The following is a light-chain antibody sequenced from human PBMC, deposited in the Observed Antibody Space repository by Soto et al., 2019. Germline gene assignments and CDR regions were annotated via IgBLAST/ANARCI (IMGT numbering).Light chain of an antibody. CDR2: DAS. CDR1: HNIERW. V-gene: IGKV1-5*01. J-gene: IGKJ1*01. Sequence: GDRVTITCRASHNIERWMAWYQQKPGKAPSLLIFDASTLHSGVPSRFSGSGSGTDFTLTISSLQPDDFATYYCNQFAISTTFGTGTKLDIK. CDR3: NQFAISTT.